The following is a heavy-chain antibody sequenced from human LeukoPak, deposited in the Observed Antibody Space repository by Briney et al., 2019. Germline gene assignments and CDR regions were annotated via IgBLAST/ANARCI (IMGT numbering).Heavy chain of an antibody. J-gene: IGHJ4*01. CDR2: FNWDGTIT. D-gene: IGHD2-15*01. Sequence: PGGSLRLSCAVSGFNFDEYDVSWLPHAPGGGVEWLSGFNWDGTITDHIDSVKGRFTISKDNARNSLYLEMMTLRTEDTATYYCARDNPEFGYCNGVGCDANSFDFWGHGSLVSVCS. CDR3: ARDNPEFGYCNGVGCDANSFDF. CDR1: GFNFDEYD. V-gene: IGHV3-20*04.